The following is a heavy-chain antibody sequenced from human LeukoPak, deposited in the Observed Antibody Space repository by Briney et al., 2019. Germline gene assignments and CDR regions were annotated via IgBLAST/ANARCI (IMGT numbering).Heavy chain of an antibody. CDR3: ARGYYVTTLDY. J-gene: IGHJ4*02. D-gene: IGHD1-26*01. Sequence: SETLSLTCTVSGGSISSSSYYCGWIRQPPGKELEWIGSIYYSGSTYYNPSLKSRVTISVDTSKNQFSLKLSSVTAADTAVYYCARGYYVTTLDYWGQGTLVTVSS. CDR1: GGSISSSSYY. V-gene: IGHV4-39*01. CDR2: IYYSGST.